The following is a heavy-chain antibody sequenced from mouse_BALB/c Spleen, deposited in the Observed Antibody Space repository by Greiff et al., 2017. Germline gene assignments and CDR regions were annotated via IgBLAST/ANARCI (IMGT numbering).Heavy chain of an antibody. CDR2: IRNKANGYTT. CDR3: ARVIYYNGSSYVYYAMDY. V-gene: IGHV7-3*02. J-gene: IGHJ4*01. D-gene: IGHD1-1*01. Sequence: EVLLVESGAGLVQPGGSLRISCATSGFTFTDYYMSWVRQPPGKALEWLGFIRNKANGYTTEDSASVKGRFTISRDTSQSILYLQMNTLRAEDSATYYCARVIYYNGSSYVYYAMDYWGQGTSVTVSS. CDR1: GFTFTDYY.